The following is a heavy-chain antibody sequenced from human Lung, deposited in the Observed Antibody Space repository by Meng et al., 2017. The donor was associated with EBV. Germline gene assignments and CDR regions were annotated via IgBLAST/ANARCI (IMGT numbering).Heavy chain of an antibody. V-gene: IGHV3-73*02. CDR1: GFNFSGSA. D-gene: IGHD2-15*01. Sequence: VQVVESGGGLVQPGGSLKLSCAASGFNFSGSAMHWVRQASGKGLEWVGRIRSKTFNHTTAYAASVQGRFTISREDSENMVYLQMKSLKIEDTALYYCTTRSFWGQGTLVTVSS. CDR2: IRSKTFNHTT. CDR3: TTRSF. J-gene: IGHJ4*02.